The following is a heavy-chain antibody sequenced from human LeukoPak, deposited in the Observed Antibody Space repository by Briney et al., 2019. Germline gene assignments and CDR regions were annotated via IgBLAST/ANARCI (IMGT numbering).Heavy chain of an antibody. CDR3: AREDGDGYNSY. J-gene: IGHJ4*02. CDR2: ISSSSSYI. V-gene: IGHV3-21*01. Sequence: GGSLRLSCAASGFTFSSYSMNWVRQAPGKGLEWVSSISSSSSYIYYADSVEGRFTISRDNAKNSLYLQMNSLRAEDTAVYYCAREDGDGYNSYWGQGTLVTVSS. D-gene: IGHD5-12*01. CDR1: GFTFSSYS.